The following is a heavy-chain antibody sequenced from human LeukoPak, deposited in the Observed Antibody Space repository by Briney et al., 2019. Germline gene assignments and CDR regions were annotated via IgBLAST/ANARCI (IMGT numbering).Heavy chain of an antibody. Sequence: SETLSLTCAVSGGSISSGGYSWSWIRQPPGKGLEWIGYIYHSGSTYYNPSLKSRVTISVDRSKNQFSLKLSSVTAADTAVYYCAREDTENNWFDPWGQGTLVTVSS. CDR1: GGSISSGGYS. J-gene: IGHJ5*02. CDR3: AREDTENNWFDP. V-gene: IGHV4-30-2*01. CDR2: IYHSGST.